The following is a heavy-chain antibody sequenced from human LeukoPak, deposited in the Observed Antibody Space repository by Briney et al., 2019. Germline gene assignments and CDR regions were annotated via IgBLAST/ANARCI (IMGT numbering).Heavy chain of an antibody. D-gene: IGHD2-15*01. CDR3: ARAPTNIVVVVAATPEWAFDY. CDR1: GGSISSGGYS. Sequence: SETLSLTCAVSGGSISSGGYSWSWIRQPPGKGLEWIGEINHSGSTNYNPSLKSRVTISVDTSKNQFSLKLSSVTAADTAVYYCARAPTNIVVVVAATPEWAFDYWGQGTLVTVSS. J-gene: IGHJ4*02. V-gene: IGHV4-30-2*01. CDR2: INHSGST.